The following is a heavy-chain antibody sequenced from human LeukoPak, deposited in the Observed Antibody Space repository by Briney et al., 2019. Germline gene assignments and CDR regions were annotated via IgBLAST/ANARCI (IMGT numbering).Heavy chain of an antibody. D-gene: IGHD2-15*01. V-gene: IGHV3-9*01. Sequence: GGSLRLSCAASGFTFDDYAMHWVRQAPGKGLEWVSGISWNSGSIGYADSVKGRFTISRDNAKNSLYLQMNSLRAEDTALYYCAKDYCSGGSCYRDAFDIRGQGTMVTVSS. CDR3: AKDYCSGGSCYRDAFDI. J-gene: IGHJ3*02. CDR1: GFTFDDYA. CDR2: ISWNSGSI.